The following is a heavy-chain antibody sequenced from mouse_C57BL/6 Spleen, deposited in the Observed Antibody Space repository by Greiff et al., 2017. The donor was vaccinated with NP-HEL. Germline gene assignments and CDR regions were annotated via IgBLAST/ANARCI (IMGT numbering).Heavy chain of an antibody. V-gene: IGHV1-85*01. CDR3: ARGDYGSRAWFAY. D-gene: IGHD1-1*01. CDR1: GYTFTSSD. CDR2: IYPGDGGT. Sequence: VQLQQSGPELVKPGASVKLSCKASGYTFTSSDINWVKQRPGQGLEWIGWIYPGDGGTKYNEKFKGKATLTVDTSSSTAYMELHSLTSEDSAVYFCARGDYGSRAWFAYWGQGTLVTVSA. J-gene: IGHJ3*01.